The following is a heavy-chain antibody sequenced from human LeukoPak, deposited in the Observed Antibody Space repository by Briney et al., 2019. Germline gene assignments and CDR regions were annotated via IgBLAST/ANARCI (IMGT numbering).Heavy chain of an antibody. CDR3: TRSYYSSRGGRFDP. D-gene: IGHD3-10*01. CDR2: INSDGSST. CDR1: DFSINNYW. V-gene: IGHV3-74*01. Sequence: PGGSLRLSCEASDFSINNYWMHWVRQAPGKGLAWVSRINSDGSSTIYADSVKGRFTISRDNAKSILFLQMNSLRAEDTAVYFCTRSYYSSRGGRFDPWGQGTLVTVSS. J-gene: IGHJ5*02.